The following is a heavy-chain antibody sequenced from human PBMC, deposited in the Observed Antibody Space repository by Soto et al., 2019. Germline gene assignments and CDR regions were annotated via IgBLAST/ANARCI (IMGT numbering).Heavy chain of an antibody. J-gene: IGHJ3*02. CDR3: ARAYSDAFDI. CDR2: ISSSGTGI. D-gene: IGHD2-15*01. V-gene: IGHV3-11*01. Sequence: QVQLVESGGGLVKPGGSLRLSCAVSGFTFSDYYMTWLRQAPGKGVEGVSYISSSGTGIYYADSVRGRFTISRDNAKNSLYLQMSSLRAEDTAVYYCARAYSDAFDIWGQGRMVTVSS. CDR1: GFTFSDYY.